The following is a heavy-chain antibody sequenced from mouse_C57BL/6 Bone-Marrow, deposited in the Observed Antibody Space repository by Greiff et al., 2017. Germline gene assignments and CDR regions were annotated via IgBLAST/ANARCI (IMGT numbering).Heavy chain of an antibody. V-gene: IGHV5-12*01. CDR2: ISNGGGST. J-gene: IGHJ4*01. CDR1: GFTFSDYY. CDR3: ARLYPTRDY. D-gene: IGHD2-3*01. Sequence: EVQWVESGGGLVQPGGSLKLSCAASGFTFSDYYMYWVRQTPEKRLEWVAYISNGGGSTYYPDTVKGRFTISRDNAKNTLYLQMSRLKSEDTAMYYCARLYPTRDYWGQGTSVTVSS.